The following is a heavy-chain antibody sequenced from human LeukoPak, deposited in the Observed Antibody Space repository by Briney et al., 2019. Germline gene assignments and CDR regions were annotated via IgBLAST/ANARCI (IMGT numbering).Heavy chain of an antibody. D-gene: IGHD1-26*01. J-gene: IGHJ4*02. CDR2: ISYDGSNK. CDR1: GFTFSSYA. V-gene: IGHV3-30-3*01. Sequence: GGSLRLSCAASGFTFSSYAMHWVRQAPGKGLEWVAVISYDGSNKYYADSVKGRFTISRDNSKNTLYLQMNSLRAEDTAVYYCAREEVGATTGTYYFDYWGQGTLVTVSS. CDR3: AREEVGATTGTYYFDY.